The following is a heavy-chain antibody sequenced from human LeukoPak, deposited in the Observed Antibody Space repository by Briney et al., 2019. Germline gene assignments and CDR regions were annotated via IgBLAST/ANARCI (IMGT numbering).Heavy chain of an antibody. CDR3: AKDSPRISVTGVEYFDH. CDR1: GFTFSSYA. D-gene: IGHD4-11*01. V-gene: IGHV3-23*01. CDR2: ISSSGDRT. Sequence: GGSLILSCAASGFTFSSYAMHWVRQAPGKGLEWVAAISSSGDRTYFVDSVKGRFTISRDNSKNTFYLQMNSLGAEDTAVYYCAKDSPRISVTGVEYFDHWGQGTLVTVSS. J-gene: IGHJ1*01.